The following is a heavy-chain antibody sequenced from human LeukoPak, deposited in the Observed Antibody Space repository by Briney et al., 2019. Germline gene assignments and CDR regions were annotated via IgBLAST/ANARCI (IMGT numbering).Heavy chain of an antibody. D-gene: IGHD3-10*01. Sequence: GGSLSLSCAASGFTFSNYAMSWVRQAPGKGLEWVSTICDRGGSTYYADSVKGRFTISRDNSKNTLYLQMNSLRAEDTAIHYCAKVPYSDYGSGRPPFMYVWGQGTTVAASS. V-gene: IGHV3-23*01. CDR1: GFTFSNYA. CDR2: ICDRGGST. CDR3: AKVPYSDYGSGRPPFMYV. J-gene: IGHJ6*02.